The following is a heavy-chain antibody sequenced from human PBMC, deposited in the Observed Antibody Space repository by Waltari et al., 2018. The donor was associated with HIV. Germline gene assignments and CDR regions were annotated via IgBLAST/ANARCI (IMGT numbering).Heavy chain of an antibody. V-gene: IGHV5-51*01. Sequence: PGKGLEWMGIIYPGDSGATYSPSFQGQVTISADKSISTAFLQWSSLKASDTAIYYCARLQQLVSYYYYGMDVWGQGTTVTVSS. CDR2: IYPGDSGA. D-gene: IGHD6-6*01. CDR3: ARLQQLVSYYYYGMDV. J-gene: IGHJ6*02.